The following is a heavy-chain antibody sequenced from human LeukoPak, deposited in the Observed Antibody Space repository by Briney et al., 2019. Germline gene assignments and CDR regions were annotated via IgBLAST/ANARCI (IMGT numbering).Heavy chain of an antibody. Sequence: PGGSLRLSRAASGFTFSSYAMHWVRQAPGKGLEWVSVISGSGGTTYYADSVKGRFTTSRDNSKNTLYLQMNSLRAEDTAVYYCAKKLRWGCSSTNCPKGDCFDPWGQGTLVTVSS. CDR2: ISGSGGTT. V-gene: IGHV3-23*01. CDR1: GFTFSSYA. CDR3: AKKLRWGCSSTNCPKGDCFDP. D-gene: IGHD2-2*01. J-gene: IGHJ5*02.